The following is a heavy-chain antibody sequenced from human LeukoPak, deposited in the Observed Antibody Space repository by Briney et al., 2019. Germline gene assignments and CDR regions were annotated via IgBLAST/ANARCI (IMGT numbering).Heavy chain of an antibody. CDR1: GYSFATYW. J-gene: IGHJ4*02. V-gene: IGHV5-51*01. Sequence: GESLKISFKGSGYSFATYWIGWVRQMPGKGLEWMGIIYPGDSDTRYSPSFQGQVTISADKSISTAYLQWSSLKASDTAMYYCARHRTYYYDSSGYPIDYWGQGTLVTVSS. CDR3: ARHRTYYYDSSGYPIDY. D-gene: IGHD3-22*01. CDR2: IYPGDSDT.